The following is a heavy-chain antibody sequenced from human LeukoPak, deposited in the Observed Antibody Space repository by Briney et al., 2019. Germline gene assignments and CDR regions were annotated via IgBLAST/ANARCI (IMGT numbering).Heavy chain of an antibody. Sequence: ASVKVSCKASGYTFTSYYMHWVRQAPGQGLEWMGIINPSGGSTSYAQKFQGRVTMTRDMSTSTVYMELSSLRSEDTAVYYCARDPARYHHRELPETGYFDLWGRGTLVTVSS. V-gene: IGHV1-46*01. CDR2: INPSGGST. D-gene: IGHD1-26*01. J-gene: IGHJ2*01. CDR1: GYTFTSYY. CDR3: ARDPARYHHRELPETGYFDL.